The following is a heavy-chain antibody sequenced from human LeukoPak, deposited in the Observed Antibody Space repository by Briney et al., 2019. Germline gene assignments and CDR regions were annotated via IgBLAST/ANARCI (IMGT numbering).Heavy chain of an antibody. D-gene: IGHD4-17*01. CDR3: AKLTVPSSPDLSY. V-gene: IGHV3-9*01. J-gene: IGHJ4*01. CDR1: GFTFEDYA. CDR2: ISWNSGDI. Sequence: GGSLRLSCAASGFTFEDYAMHWVRQAPGKGLEWVSGISWNSGDIGYADSVKGRFTISRDNHKNSLYLKMNSLRPEDTTLYYCAKLTVPSSPDLSYWGHGTQVTVSS.